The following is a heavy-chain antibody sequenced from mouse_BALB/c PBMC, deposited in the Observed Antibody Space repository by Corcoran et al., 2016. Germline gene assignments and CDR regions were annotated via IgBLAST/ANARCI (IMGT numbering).Heavy chain of an antibody. Sequence: QVQLQQSGAELMKPGASVKISCKATGYTFSSYWIEWVKQRPGHGLEWIGEILPGSGSTNYNEKFKGKATLTADTSSNTAYMQLSSLTSEDSAVYYCARTPITTNAMDYWGQGTSVTVSS. CDR2: ILPGSGST. D-gene: IGHD1-1*01. CDR1: GYTFSSYW. J-gene: IGHJ4*01. V-gene: IGHV1-9*01. CDR3: ARTPITTNAMDY.